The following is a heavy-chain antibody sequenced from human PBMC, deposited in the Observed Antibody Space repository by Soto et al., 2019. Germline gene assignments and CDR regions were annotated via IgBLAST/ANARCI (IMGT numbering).Heavy chain of an antibody. D-gene: IGHD3-10*01. J-gene: IGHJ5*02. CDR2: IWYDGSNK. Sequence: GGSLRLSCAASGFTFSSYGMHWVHQAPGKGLEWVAVIWYDGSNKYYADSVKGRFTISRDNSKNTLYLQMNSLRAEDTAVYYCARESGPDYNWFDPWGQGTLVTVSS. CDR1: GFTFSSYG. CDR3: ARESGPDYNWFDP. V-gene: IGHV3-33*01.